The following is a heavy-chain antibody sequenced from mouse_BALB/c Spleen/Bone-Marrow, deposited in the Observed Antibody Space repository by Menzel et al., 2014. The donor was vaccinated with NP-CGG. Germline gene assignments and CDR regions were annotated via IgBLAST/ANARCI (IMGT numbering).Heavy chain of an antibody. CDR2: ILPGSGTA. J-gene: IGHJ2*01. Sequence: VQRVESRAELMKPGASVKISCKATGYTFSNYWIDWVKQRPGHGLEWIGEILPGSGTANYNEKFKGKATFTADTSSNTAYMQLSSLTSEDSALYYCARASVVPYYFDFWGQGTTLTVSS. CDR1: GYTFSNYW. CDR3: ARASVVPYYFDF. D-gene: IGHD1-1*01. V-gene: IGHV1-9*01.